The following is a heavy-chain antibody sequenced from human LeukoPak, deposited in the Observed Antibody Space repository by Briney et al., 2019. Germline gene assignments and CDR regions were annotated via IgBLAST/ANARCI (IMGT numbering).Heavy chain of an antibody. D-gene: IGHD4-11*01. V-gene: IGHV3-9*03. CDR2: ISWNSGSI. J-gene: IGHJ4*02. CDR1: GFTFDDYA. Sequence: GGSLRLSCAASGFTFDDYAMHWVRQAPGKGLEWVSGISWNSGSIGYADSVKGRFTISRDNAKNSLYLQMNSLRAEDMALYYCAKSDGPTVTTAAFGYWGQGTLVTVSS. CDR3: AKSDGPTVTTAAFGY.